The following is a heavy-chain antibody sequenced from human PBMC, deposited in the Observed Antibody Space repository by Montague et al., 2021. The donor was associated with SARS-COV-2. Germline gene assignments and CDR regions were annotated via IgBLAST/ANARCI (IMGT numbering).Heavy chain of an antibody. CDR1: GTSFSGYY. J-gene: IGHJ6*03. CDR3: ARLRDGVVPSPILGVGPYYSYYYMDX. D-gene: IGHD3-10*01. V-gene: IGHV4-34*01. Sequence: SETLSLTCAVHGTSFSGYYWNWIRQPPGKGLEWIGEINHGGSTKYSPSLKSRLTISADMSKNQFSLKLTSVAAADTAVYYCARLRDGVVPSPILGVGPYYSYYYMDXWGRGTRSPSP. CDR2: INHGGST.